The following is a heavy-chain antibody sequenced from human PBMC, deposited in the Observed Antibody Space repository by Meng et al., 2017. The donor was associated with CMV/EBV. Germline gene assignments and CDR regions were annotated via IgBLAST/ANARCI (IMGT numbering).Heavy chain of an antibody. CDR3: ASNYDLNYYYYYGMDV. CDR2: INSDGSST. CDR1: GFTFSSYW. J-gene: IGHJ6*02. D-gene: IGHD3-3*01. V-gene: IGHV3-74*01. Sequence: GESLKISCAASGFTFSSYWMHWVRQAPGKGLVWVSRINSDGSSTSYADSVKGRSTISRDNAKNTLYLQMNSLRAEDTAVYYCASNYDLNYYYYYGMDVWGQGTTVTVSS.